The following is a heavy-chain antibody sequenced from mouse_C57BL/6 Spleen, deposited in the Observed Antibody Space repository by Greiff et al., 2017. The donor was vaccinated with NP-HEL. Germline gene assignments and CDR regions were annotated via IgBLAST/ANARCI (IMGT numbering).Heavy chain of an antibody. D-gene: IGHD1-1*01. V-gene: IGHV1-50*01. CDR3: ARTPIYYYGSAGGFAY. J-gene: IGHJ3*01. CDR2: IDPSDSYT. CDR1: GYTFTSYW. Sequence: QVQLKQPGAELVKPGASVKLSCKASGYTFTSYWMQWVKQRPGQGLEWIGEIDPSDSYTNYNQKFKGKATLTVDTSSSTAYMQLSSLTSEDSAVYYCARTPIYYYGSAGGFAYWGQGTLVTVSA.